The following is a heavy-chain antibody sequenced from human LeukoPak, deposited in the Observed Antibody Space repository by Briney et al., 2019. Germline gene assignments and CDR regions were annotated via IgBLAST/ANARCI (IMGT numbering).Heavy chain of an antibody. J-gene: IGHJ6*03. D-gene: IGHD3-10*01. Sequence: SVKVSCKASGGTFSSYTISWVRQAPGQGLEWMGGIIPIFGTTNYAQKFQGRVSITADKSTSTTYMQPSSLRSEDTAVYYCARSRFPYYRLSRTDYYYMDVWAKGTTVTVSS. CDR2: IIPIFGTT. V-gene: IGHV1-69*06. CDR1: GGTFSSYT. CDR3: ARSRFPYYRLSRTDYYYMDV.